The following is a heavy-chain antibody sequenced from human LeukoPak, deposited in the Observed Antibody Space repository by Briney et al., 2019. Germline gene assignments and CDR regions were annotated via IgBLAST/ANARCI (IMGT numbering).Heavy chain of an antibody. D-gene: IGHD2-2*01. Sequence: GGSLRLSCAASGFTFSSYSMNWVRQAPGKGLEWASYISSSSSTIYYADSVKGRFTISRDNAKNSLYLQMNSLRAEDTAVYYCARDQRQRWIAGYCSSTSCYRYYYYGMDVWGQGTTVTVSS. CDR3: ARDQRQRWIAGYCSSTSCYRYYYYGMDV. J-gene: IGHJ6*02. CDR2: ISSSSSTI. V-gene: IGHV3-48*01. CDR1: GFTFSSYS.